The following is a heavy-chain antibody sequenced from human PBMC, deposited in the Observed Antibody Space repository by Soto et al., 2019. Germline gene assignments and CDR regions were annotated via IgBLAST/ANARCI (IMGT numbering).Heavy chain of an antibody. CDR1: CGSFSGYY. CDR2: INHSGST. D-gene: IGHD3-3*01. CDR3: ARPSRRFFGGSGWFDP. Sequence: KTSETLSLTCAVYCGSFSGYYWSWIRQPPGKGLEWIGEINHSGSTNYNPSLKSRVTISVDTSKNQFSLKLSSVTAADTAVYYCARPSRRFFGGSGWFDPWGQGTLVTVSS. V-gene: IGHV4-34*01. J-gene: IGHJ5*02.